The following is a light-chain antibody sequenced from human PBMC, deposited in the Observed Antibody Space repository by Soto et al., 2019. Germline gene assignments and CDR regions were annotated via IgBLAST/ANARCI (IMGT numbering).Light chain of an antibody. V-gene: IGKV3-15*01. Sequence: EIVLRQSPATVSLSQGESATLSCRASQSVRGNLAWYQQKPGQAPRLLIYGASTRATAVPARFSGSGSVTEFTLTISSLQSEDFAIYYCQQYNTWPPTFGQGTKVDIK. CDR1: QSVRGN. CDR3: QQYNTWPPT. J-gene: IGKJ1*01. CDR2: GAS.